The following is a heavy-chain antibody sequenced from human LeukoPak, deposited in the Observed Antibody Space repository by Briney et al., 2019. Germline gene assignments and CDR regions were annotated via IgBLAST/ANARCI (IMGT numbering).Heavy chain of an antibody. V-gene: IGHV3-23*01. J-gene: IGHJ6*03. Sequence: GGSLRLSCAASGFTFSRYSMNWVRQAPGKGLEWVSAISGSGVSTYYADSVKGRFTISRDNSKNTLYLQMNSLRAEDTAVYYCAKRKALRYFDWLPSGYMDVWGKGTTVTVSS. CDR1: GFTFSRYS. D-gene: IGHD3-9*01. CDR2: ISGSGVST. CDR3: AKRKALRYFDWLPSGYMDV.